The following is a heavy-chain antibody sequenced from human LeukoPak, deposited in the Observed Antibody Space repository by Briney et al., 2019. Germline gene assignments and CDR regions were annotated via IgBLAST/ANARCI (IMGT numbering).Heavy chain of an antibody. J-gene: IGHJ6*02. D-gene: IGHD3-10*01. CDR1: GGSPSSYY. Sequence: SETLSLTCTVSGGSPSSYYWSWVRQPPGKGLQWIGHIYYSGSTNYNPSLKSRVTISVDTSKNQFSLKVRSVTAADTAVYYCVRVTPYYGSGSSHTYGMDVWGQGTTVTVSS. CDR2: IYYSGST. CDR3: VRVTPYYGSGSSHTYGMDV. V-gene: IGHV4-59*01.